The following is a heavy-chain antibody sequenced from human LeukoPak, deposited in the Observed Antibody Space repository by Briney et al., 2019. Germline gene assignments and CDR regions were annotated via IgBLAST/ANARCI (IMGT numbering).Heavy chain of an antibody. CDR1: EFTLSNYW. Sequence: GGSLRLSCAASEFTLSNYWMNWVRQGPGKGLEWVANINPDGSEKKYVDSVKGRFTISRDNAKNSLYLQMNSLRAEDTAVYYCARAGSGYGMYYFDYWGQGTLVTVSS. J-gene: IGHJ4*02. V-gene: IGHV3-7*03. CDR3: ARAGSGYGMYYFDY. D-gene: IGHD5-12*01. CDR2: INPDGSEK.